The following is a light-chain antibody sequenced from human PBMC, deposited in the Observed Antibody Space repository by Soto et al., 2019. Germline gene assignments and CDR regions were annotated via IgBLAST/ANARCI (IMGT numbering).Light chain of an antibody. J-gene: IGLJ3*02. V-gene: IGLV2-11*01. Sequence: QSALTQTRSVSGSPGQSVTNSCTGTSSDVGAYNYVSWYQQHPGRAPKLLISDVTRRPSGVPERFFGSKSGNTASLTISGFQTEDEADYYCCSYAGRSWVFGGGTKLTVL. CDR3: CSYAGRSWV. CDR1: SSDVGAYNY. CDR2: DVT.